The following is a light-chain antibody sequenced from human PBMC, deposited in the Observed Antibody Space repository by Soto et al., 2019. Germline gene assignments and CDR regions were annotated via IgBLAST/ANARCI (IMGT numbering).Light chain of an antibody. CDR1: QSVGSK. J-gene: IGKJ5*01. CDR3: QQYFTSPIT. V-gene: IGKV3D-15*02. CDR2: DAS. Sequence: EIVMTQSPPALSVSPGERATLSCRASQSVGSKLAWYQQRPGQAPRLLIYDASNRASGIPARFSAWGSGTDFTLTISRVDPADFAFYYCQQYFTSPITFGQGTRLAIK.